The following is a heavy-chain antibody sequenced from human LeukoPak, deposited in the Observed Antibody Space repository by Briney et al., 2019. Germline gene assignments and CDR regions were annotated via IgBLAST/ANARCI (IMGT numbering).Heavy chain of an antibody. CDR2: ISSSSSHI. CDR1: GFTFSSYS. J-gene: IGHJ4*02. V-gene: IGHV3-21*01. CDR3: ARDPARGFGY. Sequence: GGSLRLSCAASGFTFSSYSMNWVRQAPGKGLEWVSSISSSSSHIYYADSVKGRFTISRDNAKNSLYLQMNSLRAEDTAVYYCARDPARGFGYWGQGTLVTVSS. D-gene: IGHD3-10*01.